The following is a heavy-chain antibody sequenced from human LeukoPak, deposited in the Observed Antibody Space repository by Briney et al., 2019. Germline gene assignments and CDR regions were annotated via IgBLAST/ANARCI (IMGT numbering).Heavy chain of an antibody. J-gene: IGHJ4*02. V-gene: IGHV3-21*04. CDR2: ISSSSSYI. CDR3: AKAKGYWNPFDY. Sequence: PGGSLRLXCAASGFTFSSYSMNWVRQAPGKGLEWVSSISSSSSYIYYADSVKGRFTISRDNSKNTLYLQMNSLRAEDTAVYYCAKAKGYWNPFDYWGQGTLVTVSS. CDR1: GFTFSSYS. D-gene: IGHD2-15*01.